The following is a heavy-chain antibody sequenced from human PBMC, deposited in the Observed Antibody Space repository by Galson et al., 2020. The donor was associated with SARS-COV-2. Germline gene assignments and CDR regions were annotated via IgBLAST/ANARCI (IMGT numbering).Heavy chain of an antibody. CDR1: GGSFSSYS. Sequence: SETLSLTCAVYGGSFSSYSWSWIRQPPGTGLEWIGEITHSGSTKYNPSLKSRVTISVDTSKNQFSLKLSSVTAADTAVYYCASSERGLWSLGDYWGQGTLVTVPS. CDR2: ITHSGST. V-gene: IGHV4-34*01. CDR3: ASSERGLWSLGDY. D-gene: IGHD1-26*01. J-gene: IGHJ4*02.